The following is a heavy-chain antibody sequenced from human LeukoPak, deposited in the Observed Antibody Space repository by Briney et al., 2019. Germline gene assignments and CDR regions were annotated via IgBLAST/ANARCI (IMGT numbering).Heavy chain of an antibody. CDR2: ISSSGSTI. CDR3: AKSDSSGYYYVGWFDP. CDR1: GFTFSDYY. D-gene: IGHD3-22*01. Sequence: GGSLRLSCAASGFTFSDYYMSWIRQAPGKGLEWVSYISSSGSTIYYADSVKGRFTISRDNAKNSLYLQMNSLRAEDTAVYYCAKSDSSGYYYVGWFDPWGQGTLVTVSS. V-gene: IGHV3-11*01. J-gene: IGHJ5*02.